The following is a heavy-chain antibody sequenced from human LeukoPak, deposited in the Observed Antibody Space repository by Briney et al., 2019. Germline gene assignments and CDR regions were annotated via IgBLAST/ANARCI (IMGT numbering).Heavy chain of an antibody. CDR1: GFTVSSNY. D-gene: IGHD4-17*01. J-gene: IGHJ4*02. V-gene: IGHV3-53*01. Sequence: GGSLRLSCAASGFTVSSNYMSWVRQAPGKGLEWVSVIYSGGSTYYADSVKGRFTISRDNSKNTLYLQMNSLRAEDAAVYYCARGKVTTRGIFDYWGQGTLVTVSS. CDR2: IYSGGST. CDR3: ARGKVTTRGIFDY.